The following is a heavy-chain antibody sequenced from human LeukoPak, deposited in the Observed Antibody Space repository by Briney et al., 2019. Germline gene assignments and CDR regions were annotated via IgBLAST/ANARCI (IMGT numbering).Heavy chain of an antibody. J-gene: IGHJ6*03. CDR1: GGTFSSYA. V-gene: IGHV1-69*04. D-gene: IGHD1-1*01. CDR3: ARAPTTETRLYNWNDEQRGYYYMDV. Sequence: RASVKVSCKASGGTFSSYAISWVRQAPGQGLEWMGRIIPILGIANYAQKFQGRVTITADESTSTAYMELSSLRSEDTAVYYCARAPTTETRLYNWNDEQRGYYYMDVWGKGTTVTVSS. CDR2: IIPILGIA.